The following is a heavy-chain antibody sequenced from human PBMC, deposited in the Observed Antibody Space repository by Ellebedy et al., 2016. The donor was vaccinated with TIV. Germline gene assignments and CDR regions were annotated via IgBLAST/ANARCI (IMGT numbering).Heavy chain of an antibody. D-gene: IGHD5-12*01. Sequence: GESLKISXAASGFTFSSYSMNWVRQAPGKGLEWVAVISYDGSNKYYADSVKGRFTISRDNSKNTLYLQMNSLRAEDTAVYYCARGGGYSGYLAYWGQGTLVTVSS. CDR2: ISYDGSNK. J-gene: IGHJ4*02. V-gene: IGHV3-30*03. CDR1: GFTFSSYS. CDR3: ARGGGYSGYLAY.